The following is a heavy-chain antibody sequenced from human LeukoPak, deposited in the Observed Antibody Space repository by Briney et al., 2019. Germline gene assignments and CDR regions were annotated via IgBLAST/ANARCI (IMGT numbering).Heavy chain of an antibody. Sequence: SETLSLTCTVSGGSISSSSYYWGWIRQPPGKGLEWIGSIYYSGSTYYNPSLKSRVTISVDTSKNQFSLKLSSVTAADTAVYYCARGLLETQPLDSWGQGTLVTVSS. D-gene: IGHD1-1*01. CDR2: IYYSGST. CDR1: GGSISSSSYY. CDR3: ARGLLETQPLDS. J-gene: IGHJ4*02. V-gene: IGHV4-39*07.